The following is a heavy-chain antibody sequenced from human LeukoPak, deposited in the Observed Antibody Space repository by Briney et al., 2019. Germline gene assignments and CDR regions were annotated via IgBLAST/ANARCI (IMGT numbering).Heavy chain of an antibody. CDR2: INAGNGNT. CDR3: ARILWFGESHFDY. V-gene: IGHV1-3*01. CDR1: GYTFTSYA. D-gene: IGHD3-10*01. Sequence: ASVKVSCRASGYTFTSYAMHWVRQAPGQRLEWMGWINAGNGNTKYSQKFQGRVTITRVTSASTAYMELSSLRSEDTAVYYCARILWFGESHFDYWGQGTLVTVSS. J-gene: IGHJ4*02.